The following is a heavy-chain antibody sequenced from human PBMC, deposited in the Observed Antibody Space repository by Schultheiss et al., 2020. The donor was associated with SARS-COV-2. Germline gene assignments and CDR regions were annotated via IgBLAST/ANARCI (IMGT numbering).Heavy chain of an antibody. CDR3: ARSAVIFDIVVVPAAKEQYYYYMDV. Sequence: SETLSLTFTVSGGSISSYYWSWIRQPAGKGLEWIGYIYYSGSTNYNPSLKSRVTISADTSKNQFSLKLSSVTAADTAVYYCARSAVIFDIVVVPAAKEQYYYYMDVWGKGTTVTVSS. V-gene: IGHV4-59*12. CDR2: IYYSGST. J-gene: IGHJ6*03. D-gene: IGHD2-2*01. CDR1: GGSISSYY.